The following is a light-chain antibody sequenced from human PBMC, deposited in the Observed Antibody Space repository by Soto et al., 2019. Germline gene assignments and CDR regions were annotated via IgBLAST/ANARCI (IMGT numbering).Light chain of an antibody. CDR2: GTS. CDR1: QSVSSY. CDR3: QEYNTWPWT. J-gene: IGKJ1*01. V-gene: IGKV3-15*01. Sequence: IVMTQSPGTLSLSPGERATLSCRASQSVSSYLAWYQQKPGQAPRLLIYGTSTRATGIPDRFSGSGSGTEFILTISSLQSEDFAVYYCQEYNTWPWTFGQGTKVDI.